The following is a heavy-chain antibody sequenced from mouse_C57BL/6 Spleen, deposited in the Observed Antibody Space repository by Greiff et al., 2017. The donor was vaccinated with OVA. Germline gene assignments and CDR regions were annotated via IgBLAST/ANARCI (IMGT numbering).Heavy chain of an antibody. J-gene: IGHJ3*01. CDR3: ARSPYGYGAY. D-gene: IGHD2-2*01. CDR2: INPNNGGT. V-gene: IGHV1-26*01. CDR1: GYTFTDYY. Sequence: EVQLQQSGPELVKPGASVKISCKASGYTFTDYYMNWVKQSHGKSLEWIGDINPNNGGTSYNQKFKGKATLTVDKSSSTAYMELRSLTSEDSAVYYCARSPYGYGAYWGQGTLVTVSA.